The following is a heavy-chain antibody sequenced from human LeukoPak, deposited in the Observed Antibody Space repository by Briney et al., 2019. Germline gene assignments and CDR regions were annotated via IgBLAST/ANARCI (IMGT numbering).Heavy chain of an antibody. J-gene: IGHJ4*02. CDR2: FDPEDGET. D-gene: IGHD6-13*01. Sequence: WASVKVSCKVSGYTLTELSIHWVRQAPGKGLEWMGGFDPEDGETIYAQKFQGRVTMTEDTSTDTAYMELSSLRSEDTAVYYCATDGVAAAGTLGFDYWGQGTLVTVSS. CDR1: GYTLTELS. CDR3: ATDGVAAAGTLGFDY. V-gene: IGHV1-24*01.